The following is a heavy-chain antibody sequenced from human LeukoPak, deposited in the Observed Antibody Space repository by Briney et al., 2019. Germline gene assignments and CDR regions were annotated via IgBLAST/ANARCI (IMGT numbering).Heavy chain of an antibody. J-gene: IGHJ3*02. Sequence: ASVKVSCKASGYTFTSYGISWVRQAPGQGLEWMGWISVYNDNTNYAQKLQGRVTMTTDTSASTAYMELRSLGSDDTAVYYCARRYYDSSGSGAFDIWGQGTMVAVSS. CDR3: ARRYYDSSGSGAFDI. D-gene: IGHD3-22*01. CDR2: ISVYNDNT. CDR1: GYTFTSYG. V-gene: IGHV1-18*01.